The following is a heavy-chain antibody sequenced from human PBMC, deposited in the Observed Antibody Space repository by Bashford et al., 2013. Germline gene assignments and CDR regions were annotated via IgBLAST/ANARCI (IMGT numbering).Heavy chain of an antibody. CDR1: GFTFSNSW. CDR3: TXGQGSGXYLPSPLLLRTVSDRR. V-gene: IGHV3-15*01. Sequence: SGGSLRLSCAASGFTFSNSWMHWVRQAPGKGLVWVGRIKSKTDGGTTDYAAPVKGRFTISRDDSKNXLYLQMNSLKTEDTAVYYXTXGQGSGXYLPSPLLLRTVSDRRGDQGTHGHRSP. CDR2: IKSKTDGGTT. D-gene: IGHD1-26*01. J-gene: IGHJ6*02.